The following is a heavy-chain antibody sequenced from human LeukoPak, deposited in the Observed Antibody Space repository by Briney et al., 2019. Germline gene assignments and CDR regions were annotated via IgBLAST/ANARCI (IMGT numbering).Heavy chain of an antibody. CDR1: GYTFTSYD. CDR3: ARRKIAAAGISDY. J-gene: IGHJ4*02. Sequence: GASVKVSCKASGYTFTSYDINWARQATGQGLEWMGWMNPNSGNTGYAQKFQGRVTMTRNTSISTAYMELSSLRSEDTAVYYCARRKIAAAGISDYWGQGTLVAVSS. D-gene: IGHD6-13*01. CDR2: MNPNSGNT. V-gene: IGHV1-8*01.